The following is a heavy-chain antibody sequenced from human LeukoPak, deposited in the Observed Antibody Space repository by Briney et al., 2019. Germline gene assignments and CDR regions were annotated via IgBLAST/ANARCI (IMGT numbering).Heavy chain of an antibody. D-gene: IGHD3-22*01. CDR2: IKQDGSEK. CDR1: GFTFSSYW. Sequence: GGSLRLSCAASGFTFSSYWMSWVRQAPGKGLEWVANIKQDGSEKYYVDSVKGRFTISRDNAKNSLYLQMNSLRAEDTAVYYCAREEPYYYDSSGYPHSWGQGTLVTVSS. CDR3: AREEPYYYDSSGYPHS. V-gene: IGHV3-7*01. J-gene: IGHJ1*01.